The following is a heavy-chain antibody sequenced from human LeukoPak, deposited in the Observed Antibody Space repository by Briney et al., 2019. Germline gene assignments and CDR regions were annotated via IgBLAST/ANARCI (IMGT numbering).Heavy chain of an antibody. CDR3: ARGARFGDYYFDY. CDR2: IYPGDSDT. V-gene: IGHV5-51*01. Sequence: RGESLKISCKGSGYSFSSHWIGWVRQMPGKGLEWMGIIYPGDSDTRYSPSFQGQVTISADKSISTASLQWSSLKASDTAMYYCARGARFGDYYFDYWGQGTLVTVSS. J-gene: IGHJ4*02. D-gene: IGHD3-10*01. CDR1: GYSFSSHW.